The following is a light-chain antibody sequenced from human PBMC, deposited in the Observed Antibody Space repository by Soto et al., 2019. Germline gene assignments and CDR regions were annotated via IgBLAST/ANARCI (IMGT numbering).Light chain of an antibody. CDR2: GNS. CDR3: RPNDRGQRVSV. J-gene: IGLJ3*02. V-gene: IGLV1-40*01. CDR1: SSNIEAGYD. Sequence: QSVLTQPPSVSGAPGQRVTISCTGSSSNIEAGYDVHWYQQLPGTAPKLLIYGNSNRPSGVPDRFSGSNSGTLASLAIRGHGGREEVDYYTRPNDRGQRVSVFGAGT.